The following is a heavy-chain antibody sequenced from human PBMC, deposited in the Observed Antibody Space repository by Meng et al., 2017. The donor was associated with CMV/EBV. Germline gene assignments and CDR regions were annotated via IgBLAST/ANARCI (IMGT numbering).Heavy chain of an antibody. Sequence: GGSLRLSCAASGFTFSSYSMNWVRQAPGKGLGWVSSISSSSSYIYYADSVKGRFTISRDNAKNSLYLQMNSLRAEDTAVYYCARDQTVTIGNYYYGMDVWGQGTTVTVSS. CDR2: ISSSSSYI. CDR3: ARDQTVTIGNYYYGMDV. J-gene: IGHJ6*02. V-gene: IGHV3-21*01. D-gene: IGHD4-11*01. CDR1: GFTFSSYS.